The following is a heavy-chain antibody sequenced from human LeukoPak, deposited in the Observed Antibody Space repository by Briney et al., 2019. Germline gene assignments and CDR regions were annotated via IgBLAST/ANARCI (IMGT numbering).Heavy chain of an antibody. CDR2: IYHSGST. D-gene: IGHD5-12*01. V-gene: IGHV4-30-2*01. CDR3: ARENSGCIDY. CDR1: GGSISSGGYS. J-gene: IGHJ4*02. Sequence: PSQTLSLTCAVSGGSISSGGYSWSWIRQPPGEGLEWIGYIYHSGSTYYNPSLKSRVTISVDRSKNQFSLKLSSVTAADTAVYYCARENSGCIDYWGQGTLVTVSS.